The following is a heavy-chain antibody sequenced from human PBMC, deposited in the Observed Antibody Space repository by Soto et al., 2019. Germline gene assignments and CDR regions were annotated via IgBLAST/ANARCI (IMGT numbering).Heavy chain of an antibody. D-gene: IGHD2-15*01. CDR3: ARDPATERSRYCSGGSCYSAYYFDY. CDR2: IWYDGSNK. CDR1: GFTFSSYG. J-gene: IGHJ4*02. V-gene: IGHV3-33*01. Sequence: QVQLVESGGGVVQPGRSLRLSCAASGFTFSSYGMHWVRQAPGKGLEWVAVIWYDGSNKYYADSVKGRFTISRDNSKNTLYRQMNSLRAEDTAVYYCARDPATERSRYCSGGSCYSAYYFDYWGQGTLVTVSS.